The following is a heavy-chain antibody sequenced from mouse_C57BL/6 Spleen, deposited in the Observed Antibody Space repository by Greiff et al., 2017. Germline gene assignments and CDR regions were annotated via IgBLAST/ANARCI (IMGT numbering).Heavy chain of an antibody. CDR2: IDPTSGGT. J-gene: IGHJ4*01. Sequence: QVQLKQPGAELVKPGASVKLSCKASGYTFTSYWMHWVKQRPGRGLEWIGRIDPTSGGTKYNEKFKSKATLTVDKPSSTAYMQVSSLTSEDSAVYCCARDYNNYAMDYWGQGTSVTVSS. CDR1: GYTFTSYW. CDR3: ARDYNNYAMDY. D-gene: IGHD2-12*01. V-gene: IGHV1-72*01.